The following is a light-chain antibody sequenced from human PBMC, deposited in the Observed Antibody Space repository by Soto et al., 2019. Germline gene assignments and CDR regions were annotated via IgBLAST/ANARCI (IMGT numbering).Light chain of an antibody. CDR2: DAS. Sequence: DILMTQSPSSLSASVGDRVTITCQASQDISNYLNWYQQKPGKAPKLLIYDASNLETGVPSRFSGSGSGTDFTFTISSLQPEDIATYYCQQYDNLPPELTFGGGTKVEIK. CDR1: QDISNY. V-gene: IGKV1-33*01. J-gene: IGKJ4*01. CDR3: QQYDNLPPELT.